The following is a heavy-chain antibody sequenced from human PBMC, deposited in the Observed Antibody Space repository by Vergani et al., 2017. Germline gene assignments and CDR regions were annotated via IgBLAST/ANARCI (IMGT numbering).Heavy chain of an antibody. V-gene: IGHV4-61*02. Sequence: QLQESGPGLVKPSQTLSLTCTVSGGSMTSDIYYWSWIRQSAEKGLEWIGRFQGSGNSTYNPSLKSRVTISLDTSKNQFSLKLSSVTAADTAVYYCAREYSSSVGFLAYWGQGTLVTVSS. CDR1: GGSMTSDIYY. D-gene: IGHD6-6*01. CDR3: AREYSSSVGFLAY. CDR2: FQGSGNS. J-gene: IGHJ4*02.